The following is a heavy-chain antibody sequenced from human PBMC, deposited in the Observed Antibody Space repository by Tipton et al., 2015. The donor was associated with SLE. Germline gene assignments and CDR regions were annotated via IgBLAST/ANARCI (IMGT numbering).Heavy chain of an antibody. CDR2: IYYSGST. CDR1: GGSISSYY. J-gene: IGHJ3*02. D-gene: IGHD2-2*01. Sequence: TLSLTCIVSGGSISSYYWSWIRQPPGKGLEWIGYIYYSGSTNYNASLKSRVTISEDTSKKQFSLKLKYVTAADTAVYYCAASVLPTAPDGFDIWGQGTMVTVSS. V-gene: IGHV4-59*01. CDR3: AASVLPTAPDGFDI.